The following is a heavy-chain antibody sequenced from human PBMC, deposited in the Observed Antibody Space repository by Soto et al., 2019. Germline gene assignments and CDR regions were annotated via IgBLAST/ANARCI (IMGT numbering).Heavy chain of an antibody. D-gene: IGHD2-2*01. J-gene: IGHJ5*02. CDR1: SGSISSSNW. CDR2: IYHSGST. V-gene: IGHV4-4*02. CDR3: ARIVVVPAAVNWFDP. Sequence: QVQLQESGPGLVKPSGTLSLTCAVSSGSISSSNWWSWVRQPPGKGLEWIGEIYHSGSTNYNPSLKSRFTISVDKSKNQFSLKLSSVTAADTAVYYCARIVVVPAAVNWFDPWGQGTLVTVSS.